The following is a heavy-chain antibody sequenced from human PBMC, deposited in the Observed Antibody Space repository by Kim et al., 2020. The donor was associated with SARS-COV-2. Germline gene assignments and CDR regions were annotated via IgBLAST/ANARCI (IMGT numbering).Heavy chain of an antibody. CDR3: VSLWLSQYYYYYGMDV. CDR1: GFTFSSYA. J-gene: IGHJ6*02. D-gene: IGHD3-9*01. CDR2: ISSNGGST. Sequence: GGSLRLSCSASGFTFSSYAMHWVRKAPGKGLEYVSAISSNGGSTYYADSVKGRFTISRDNSKNTLYLQMRSLRAEDTAVYYCVSLWLSQYYYYYGMDVWGQGTTVTVSS. V-gene: IGHV3-64D*06.